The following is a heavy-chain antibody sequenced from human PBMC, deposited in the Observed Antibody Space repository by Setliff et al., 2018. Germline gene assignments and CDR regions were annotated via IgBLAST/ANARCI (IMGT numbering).Heavy chain of an antibody. V-gene: IGHV1-69*05. CDR3: ARSPALLGIVYLDP. CDR1: GDSFSDYA. J-gene: IGHJ5*02. Sequence: VKVSCKASGDSFSDYAISWVRQAPGQGLEWMGGLIPMFGTPGYAQKFQDRVTITTDESTSTAYMELNSLTSEDTAVYYCARSPALLGIVYLDPWGQGTRVTVSS. D-gene: IGHD2-15*01. CDR2: LIPMFGTP.